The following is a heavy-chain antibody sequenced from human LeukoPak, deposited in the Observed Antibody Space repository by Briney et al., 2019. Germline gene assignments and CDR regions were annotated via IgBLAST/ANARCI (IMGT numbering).Heavy chain of an antibody. CDR2: NYPGDSDT. D-gene: IGHD5-12*01. J-gene: IGHJ6*02. Sequence: GESLKISCKGSGYIFTSYWIGWVRQMPGKGLEWMGINYPGDSDTRYSPSFQGQVTISADKSISTAYLQWSSLKASDTAMYYCAVGLRMDYYGMDVWGQGTTVTVSS. CDR3: AVGLRMDYYGMDV. CDR1: GYIFTSYW. V-gene: IGHV5-51*01.